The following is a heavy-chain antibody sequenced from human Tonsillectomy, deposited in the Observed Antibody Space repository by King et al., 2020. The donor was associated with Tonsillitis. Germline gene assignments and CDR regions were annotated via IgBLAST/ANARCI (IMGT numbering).Heavy chain of an antibody. V-gene: IGHV3-9*01. J-gene: IGHJ4*02. D-gene: IGHD1-26*01. CDR2: ISWHSGRL. CDR1: GFTFDDYA. Sequence: DVQLVESGGGLVQPGRSLRLSCAGSGFTFDDYAMHWVRQAPGKGLEWVSGISWHSGRLDYADSVKGRFTIFRDNAKNSLYLQMNSLRPEDTALYYCAKDIFPRQWELLPFDYWGQGTLVTVSS. CDR3: AKDIFPRQWELLPFDY.